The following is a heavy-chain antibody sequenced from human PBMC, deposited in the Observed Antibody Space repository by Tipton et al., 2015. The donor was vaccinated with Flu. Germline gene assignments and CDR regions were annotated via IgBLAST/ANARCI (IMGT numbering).Heavy chain of an antibody. J-gene: IGHJ4*02. Sequence: VKPSETLSLTCTVSSGSIRSTNYFCAWIRQPPGKGLEWIGGISYSGNTYYNPSLKSRVVISVDTSKNQLSLRLTSVTAADTAVYYGARLSYYDVDLKNFYFEDWGQGTLVTVSS. V-gene: IGHV4-39*01. D-gene: IGHD3-10*02. CDR1: SGSIRSTNYF. CDR2: ISYSGNT. CDR3: ARLSYYDVDLKNFYFED.